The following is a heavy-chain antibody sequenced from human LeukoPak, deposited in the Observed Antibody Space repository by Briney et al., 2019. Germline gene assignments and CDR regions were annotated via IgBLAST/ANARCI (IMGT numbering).Heavy chain of an antibody. CDR2: IYYSGST. J-gene: IGHJ3*02. Sequence: AETLSLTCTVSVGSISSYYWNWIRQPPGKGLEWIGYIYYSGSTNYNPSLKSRVTISVDTSKNQFSLKLSSVTAADTAVYYCATDLGYYDSSGYHPRAFDIWGQGTMVTVSS. CDR1: VGSISSYY. CDR3: ATDLGYYDSSGYHPRAFDI. D-gene: IGHD3-22*01. V-gene: IGHV4-59*01.